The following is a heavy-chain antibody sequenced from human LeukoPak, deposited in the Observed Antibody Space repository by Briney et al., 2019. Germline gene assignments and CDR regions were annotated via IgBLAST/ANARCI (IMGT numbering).Heavy chain of an antibody. Sequence: ASVKVSCKASGYTFTSYDINWVRQATGQGLEWMGWMNPNSGNTGYAQKFQGRVTIIRNTSISTVYMELSSLRSEDTAVYYCARAYYDFWSGYYDYYYYYMDVWGKGTTVTVSS. D-gene: IGHD3-3*01. CDR3: ARAYYDFWSGYYDYYYYYMDV. CDR2: MNPNSGNT. J-gene: IGHJ6*03. V-gene: IGHV1-8*03. CDR1: GYTFTSYD.